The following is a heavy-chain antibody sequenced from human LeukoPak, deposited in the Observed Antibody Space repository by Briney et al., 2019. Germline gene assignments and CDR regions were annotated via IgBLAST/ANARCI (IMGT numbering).Heavy chain of an antibody. Sequence: PGGSLRLSCAASGFTFTNAWMNWVRQAPGKGLEWVGRIRSNSDGGTIDYAAPVKGRFTLSRDDSKNTLYLQMNSLQTEDTAVYYCATDFYDSTWGQGTLVTVSS. J-gene: IGHJ5*02. D-gene: IGHD3-22*01. CDR2: IRSNSDGGTI. V-gene: IGHV3-15*07. CDR3: ATDFYDST. CDR1: GFTFTNAW.